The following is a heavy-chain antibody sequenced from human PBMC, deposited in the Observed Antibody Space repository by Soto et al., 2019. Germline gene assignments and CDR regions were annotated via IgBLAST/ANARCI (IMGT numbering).Heavy chain of an antibody. D-gene: IGHD3-22*01. CDR3: ARAGYYDSSGLTTLDY. CDR2: IYYSGST. CDR1: GGSISSYY. J-gene: IGHJ4*02. V-gene: IGHV4-59*01. Sequence: SETLSLTCTVSGGSISSYYWSWIRQPPGKGLEWIGYIYYSGSTNYNPSLKSRVTISVDTSKNQFSLKLSSVTAADTAVYYCARAGYYDSSGLTTLDYWGQGTLVTVSS.